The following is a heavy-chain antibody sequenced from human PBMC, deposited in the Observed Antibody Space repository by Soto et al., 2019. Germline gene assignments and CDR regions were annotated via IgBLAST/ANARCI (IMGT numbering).Heavy chain of an antibody. CDR1: GGTFSSYA. Sequence: SVKVSCKASGGTFSSYAISWVRQAPGQGLEWMGGIIPIFGTANYAQKFQGRVTITADESTSTAYMGLSSLRSEDTAVYYCARAAVFAGGWFDPWGQGTLVTVSS. J-gene: IGHJ5*02. CDR2: IIPIFGTA. D-gene: IGHD2-15*01. V-gene: IGHV1-69*13. CDR3: ARAAVFAGGWFDP.